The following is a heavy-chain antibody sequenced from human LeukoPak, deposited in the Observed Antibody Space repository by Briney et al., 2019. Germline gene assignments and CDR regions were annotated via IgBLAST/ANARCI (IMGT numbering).Heavy chain of an antibody. D-gene: IGHD1-20*01. CDR1: GYTFTSYD. Sequence: ASVKVSCKASGYTFTSYDINWVRQATGQGLEWMGWMNPNSGNTGYAQKFQGRVTITADESTSTAYMELSSLRSEDTAVYYCARGVITGTPHALTSDAFDIWGQGTMVTVSS. CDR2: MNPNSGNT. CDR3: ARGVITGTPHALTSDAFDI. V-gene: IGHV1-8*01. J-gene: IGHJ3*02.